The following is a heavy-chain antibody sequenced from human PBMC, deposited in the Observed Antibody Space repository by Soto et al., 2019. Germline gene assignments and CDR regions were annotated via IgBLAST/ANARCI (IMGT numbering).Heavy chain of an antibody. Sequence: ASVKVSCKVSGYTLTELSMHWVRQAPGRGLEWMGGFDPEDGETIYAQKFQGRVTMTEDTSTDTAYMELSSLRSEDTAVYYCATGYSSSWYSGYWGQGTLVTVSS. D-gene: IGHD6-13*01. V-gene: IGHV1-24*01. CDR1: GYTLTELS. CDR3: ATGYSSSWYSGY. J-gene: IGHJ4*02. CDR2: FDPEDGET.